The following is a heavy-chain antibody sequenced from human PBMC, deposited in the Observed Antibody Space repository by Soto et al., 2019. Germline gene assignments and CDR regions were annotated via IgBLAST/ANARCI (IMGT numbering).Heavy chain of an antibody. J-gene: IGHJ6*02. CDR2: IRTKANNYAT. CDR1: GFSFSGSA. V-gene: IGHV3-73*01. Sequence: PGGSLRLSCAASGFSFSGSAIHWVRQASGKGLEWLGRIRTKANNYATAYAASVKGRFTISRDDSQNTAFLQMNSLKTEDTAVYYCSRYEGSYYYYGLDVWGQGTTVTVSS. CDR3: SRYEGSYYYYGLDV. D-gene: IGHD3-10*01.